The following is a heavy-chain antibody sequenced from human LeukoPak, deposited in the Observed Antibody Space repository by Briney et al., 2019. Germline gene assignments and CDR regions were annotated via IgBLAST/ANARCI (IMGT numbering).Heavy chain of an antibody. CDR3: AREVSLESGYGGYGTDYGMDV. CDR1: GDSVSSNSAA. CDR2: TYYRSKWYN. Sequence: SQTLSLTCAISGDSVSSNSAAWNWIRQSPSRGLEWLGRTYYRSKWYNDYAVSVKSRITINPDTSKNQFSLQLNSVTPEDTAVYYCAREVSLESGYGGYGTDYGMDVWGQGTTVTVSS. D-gene: IGHD5-12*01. V-gene: IGHV6-1*01. J-gene: IGHJ6*02.